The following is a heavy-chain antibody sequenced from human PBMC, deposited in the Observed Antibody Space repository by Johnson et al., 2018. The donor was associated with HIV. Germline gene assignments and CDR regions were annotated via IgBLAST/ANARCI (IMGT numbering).Heavy chain of an antibody. CDR2: ISSNGGST. CDR1: GFTFSSYA. Sequence: MMLVESGGGLVQPGRSLKLSCAASGFTFSSYAMHWVRQAPGKGLEYVSAISSNGGSTYYANSVKGRFTISRDNSKNTLYLQMGSLRAEDMAVYYCAREGLIVGATLGAFDIWGQGTMVTVSS. J-gene: IGHJ3*02. V-gene: IGHV3-64*01. D-gene: IGHD1-26*01. CDR3: AREGLIVGATLGAFDI.